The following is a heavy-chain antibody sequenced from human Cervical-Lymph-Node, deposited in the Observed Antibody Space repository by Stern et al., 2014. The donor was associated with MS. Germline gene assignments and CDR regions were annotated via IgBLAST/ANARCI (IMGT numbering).Heavy chain of an antibody. J-gene: IGHJ4*02. V-gene: IGHV7-4-1*02. CDR3: ARSSAWTDLDF. CDR1: GYTFNGYS. D-gene: IGHD3-22*01. Sequence: QVQLVESGSELKKPGASVKVSCKASGYTFNGYSMNWVRQAPGQGLEWMGWINTNTGNPTYARGFTGRFVLSLDTSVTTAYLRISSLKADDTALYYCARSSAWTDLDFWGQGTLVTVSS. CDR2: INTNTGNP.